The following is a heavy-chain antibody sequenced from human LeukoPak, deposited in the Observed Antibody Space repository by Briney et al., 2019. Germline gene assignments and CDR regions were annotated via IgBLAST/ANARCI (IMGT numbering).Heavy chain of an antibody. Sequence: SETLSLTCTVSGGSISSYSWSWIRQPPGKGLEWIGYIYYSGSTNYNPSLKSRVTISVDTSKNQFSLKLSSVTAADTAVYYCARETYYYDSSGRDAFDIWGQGTMVTVSS. CDR2: IYYSGST. D-gene: IGHD3-22*01. CDR1: GGSISSYS. V-gene: IGHV4-59*01. J-gene: IGHJ3*02. CDR3: ARETYYYDSSGRDAFDI.